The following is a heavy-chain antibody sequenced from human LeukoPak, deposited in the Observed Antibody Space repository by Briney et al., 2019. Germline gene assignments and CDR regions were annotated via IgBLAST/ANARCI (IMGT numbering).Heavy chain of an antibody. V-gene: IGHV4-61*02. J-gene: IGHJ4*02. CDR1: GCSISSGSYY. CDR2: IYTSGST. Sequence: SQTLSLTCTVSGCSISSGSYYWSWIRQPAGKGLDWIGRIYTSGSTNYNPSLKSRVTISVDTSKNPFSLKLSSVTAADTAVYYCASSGYYDSSGYNWGQGTLVTVSS. D-gene: IGHD3-22*01. CDR3: ASSGYYDSSGYN.